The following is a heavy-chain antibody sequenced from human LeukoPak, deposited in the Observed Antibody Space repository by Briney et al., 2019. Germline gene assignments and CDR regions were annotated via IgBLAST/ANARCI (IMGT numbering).Heavy chain of an antibody. CDR2: ISAYNGNT. CDR3: ARDLGGYDFWSGYYRP. D-gene: IGHD3-3*01. CDR1: GYTFTSYG. V-gene: IGHV1-18*01. Sequence: ASVKVSCKASGYTFTSYGISWVRQAPGQGLEWMGWISAYNGNTNYAQKLQGRVTMTTDTSTSTAYMELRSLRSDDTAVYYCARDLGGYDFWSGYYRPWGQGTLVTVSS. J-gene: IGHJ5*02.